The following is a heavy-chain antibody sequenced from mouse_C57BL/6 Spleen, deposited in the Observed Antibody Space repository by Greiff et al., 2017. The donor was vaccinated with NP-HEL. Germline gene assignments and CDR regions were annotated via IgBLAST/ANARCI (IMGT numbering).Heavy chain of an antibody. CDR1: GYTFTSYW. CDR2: IDPNSGGT. D-gene: IGHD2-5*01. Sequence: QVQLQQPGAELVKPGASVKLSCKASGYTFTSYWMHWVKQRPGRGLEWIGRIDPNSGGTKYNEKFKSKATLTVDKPSSTASMQLSSLTSEDSAFYYCARGHSNYEYFDVWGTGTTVTVSS. J-gene: IGHJ1*03. V-gene: IGHV1-72*01. CDR3: ARGHSNYEYFDV.